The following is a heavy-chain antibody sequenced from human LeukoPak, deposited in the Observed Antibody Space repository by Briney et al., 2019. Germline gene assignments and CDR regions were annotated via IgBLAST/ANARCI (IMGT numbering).Heavy chain of an antibody. V-gene: IGHV3-30*18. CDR3: AKTHSSGWPSHYYYYGMDV. CDR2: ISYDGSNK. Sequence: GGSLRLSCAASGFTFSSYGMHWVRQAPGKGLEWVAVISYDGSNKYYADSVKGRFTISRDNSKNTLCLQMNSLRAEDTAVYYCAKTHSSGWPSHYYYYGMDVWGQGTTVTVSS. CDR1: GFTFSSYG. J-gene: IGHJ6*02. D-gene: IGHD6-19*01.